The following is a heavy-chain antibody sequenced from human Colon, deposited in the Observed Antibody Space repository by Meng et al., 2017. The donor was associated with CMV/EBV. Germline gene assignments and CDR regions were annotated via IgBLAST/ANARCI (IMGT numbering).Heavy chain of an antibody. CDR3: ATDHLWGMPN. CDR2: IRFDGSQQ. D-gene: IGHD3-3*02. V-gene: IGHV3-30*02. Sequence: QVLLVEAGGGVVQPGGCLRLSCVTSGFIFSHYSMQWVRQSPGKGLEWVAHIRFDGSQQFYVQSVKVRFTVSRHDPKNTLYLQMNDLRPEDTGVYYCATDHLWGMPNWGRGTLVTVSS. J-gene: IGHJ4*02. CDR1: GFIFSHYS.